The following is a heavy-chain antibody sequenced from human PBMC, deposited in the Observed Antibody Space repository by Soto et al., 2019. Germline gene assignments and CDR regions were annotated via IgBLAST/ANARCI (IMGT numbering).Heavy chain of an antibody. J-gene: IGHJ4*02. V-gene: IGHV4-59*01. CDR3: ARDAYSSGYYSFDY. CDR1: GGSITSYY. D-gene: IGHD6-19*01. CDR2: IYYSGST. Sequence: SETLSLTCTVSGGSITSYYWSWIRQPPGKGLEWIGYIYYSGSTNYNPSLKSRVTISVDTSKNQFSLKLSSMTAADTAVYYCARDAYSSGYYSFDYWGQGALGTVSS.